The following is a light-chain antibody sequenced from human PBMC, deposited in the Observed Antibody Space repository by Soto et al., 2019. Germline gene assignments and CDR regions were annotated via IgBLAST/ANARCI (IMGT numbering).Light chain of an antibody. V-gene: IGKV3-20*01. CDR1: QSFSSNY. J-gene: IGKJ5*01. CDR2: AAS. Sequence: EIVLTQSPGTLSLSPGERATLSCRASQSFSSNYLAWYQQKPGQAPRLLIYAASSRATGIPDRFSGSGSGTDFTLTISRLEPEDFAVYYCQQYRSSPITFGQGTRLDIK. CDR3: QQYRSSPIT.